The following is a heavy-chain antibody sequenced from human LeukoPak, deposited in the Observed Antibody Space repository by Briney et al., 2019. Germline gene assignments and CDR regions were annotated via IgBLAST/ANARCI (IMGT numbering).Heavy chain of an antibody. J-gene: IGHJ6*02. CDR3: ARGAAAAVNYYYYYGMDV. CDR1: GGTFSSYA. V-gene: IGHV1-69*13. CDR2: IIPIFGTA. Sequence: SVKVSCKASGGTFSSYAISWVRQAPGQGLEWMGGIIPIFGTANYAQKFQGRVTITADESTSTAYMELSSLRSGDTAVYYCARGAAAAVNYYYYYGMDVWGQGTTVTVSS. D-gene: IGHD6-25*01.